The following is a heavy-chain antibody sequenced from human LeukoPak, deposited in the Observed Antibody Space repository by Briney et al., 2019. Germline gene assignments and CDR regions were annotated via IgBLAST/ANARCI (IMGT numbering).Heavy chain of an antibody. CDR1: GYTFTSYG. V-gene: IGHV1-2*04. CDR2: INPNSGGT. J-gene: IGHJ6*02. Sequence: ASVKVSCKASGYTFTSYGISWVRQAPGQGLEWMGWINPNSGGTNYAQKFQGWVTMTRDTSINTAYMELSRLRSDDTAVYYCARSLYCSGGSCYSYYYYGMDVWGQGTTVTVSS. D-gene: IGHD2-15*01. CDR3: ARSLYCSGGSCYSYYYYGMDV.